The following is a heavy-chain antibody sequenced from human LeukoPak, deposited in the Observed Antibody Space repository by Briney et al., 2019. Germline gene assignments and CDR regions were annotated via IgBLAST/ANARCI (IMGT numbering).Heavy chain of an antibody. CDR2: IYYSGST. V-gene: IGHV4-39*01. CDR1: GGSISSLTYY. D-gene: IGHD2-21*01. Sequence: PSETLSLTCTVSGGSISSLTYYWGWIRQPPGKGLEWIGSIYYSGSTYYNPSLKSRVTISVDTSKNQFSLKLSSVTAADTAVYYCASMYSYYFDHWGQGTLVTVSS. CDR3: ASMYSYYFDH. J-gene: IGHJ4*02.